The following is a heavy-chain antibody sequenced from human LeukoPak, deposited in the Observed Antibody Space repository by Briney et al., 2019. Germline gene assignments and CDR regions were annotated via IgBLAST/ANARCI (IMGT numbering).Heavy chain of an antibody. J-gene: IGHJ4*02. CDR3: ARNSCPSGSCYDNRGYFDY. D-gene: IGHD2-15*01. Sequence: SETLSLTCAVSSGSIFSSNWWSWVRQPPGKGLEWIGQIFHSGSTSYSPSLKSRVTISVDKSKNQFSLRLSSVTAADTAMYYCARNSCPSGSCYDNRGYFDYWGQGTLVTVSS. V-gene: IGHV4-4*02. CDR2: IFHSGST. CDR1: SGSIFSSNW.